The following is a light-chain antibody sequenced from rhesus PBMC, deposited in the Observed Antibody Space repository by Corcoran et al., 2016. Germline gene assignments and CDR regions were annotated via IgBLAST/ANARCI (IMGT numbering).Light chain of an antibody. J-gene: IGKJ2*01. CDR3: QQYKSDPYS. CDR1: QGISSY. CDR2: YAS. Sequence: DIQMTQSPSSLSASVGDRVTITCRASQGISSYLAWYQQKPGKAPKPLIYYASNLESGVPLRFSGSGSGTEITLTISSLQPEDFATYYCQQYKSDPYSFGQGTKVEIK. V-gene: IGKV1-37*01.